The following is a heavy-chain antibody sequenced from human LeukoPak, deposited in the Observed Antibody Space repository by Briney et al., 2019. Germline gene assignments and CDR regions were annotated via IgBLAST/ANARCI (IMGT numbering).Heavy chain of an antibody. J-gene: IGHJ4*02. CDR2: INPNNGGT. Sequence: ASVKVSRKASGYTFTGYYMHWVRQAPGQGLEWMGRINPNNGGTNYAQKFQGRVTMTGDTSISTAYMELSSLRSDGTAVYYCTRESGSYHGNDYWGQGTLVTVSS. V-gene: IGHV1-2*06. CDR3: TRESGSYHGNDY. CDR1: GYTFTGYY. D-gene: IGHD1-26*01.